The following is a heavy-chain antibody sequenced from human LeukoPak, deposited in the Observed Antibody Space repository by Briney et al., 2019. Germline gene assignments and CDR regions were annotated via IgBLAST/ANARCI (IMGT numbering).Heavy chain of an antibody. CDR1: GYTFTGYY. CDR2: INPNSGGT. D-gene: IGHD2-15*01. CDR3: ARDRGYCSGGSCSSTRVFDY. Sequence: ASVKVSCKASGYTFTGYYMHWVRQAPGQGLEWMGWINPNSGGTNYAQKFQGRVTMTRDTSISTAYMELSRLRSDDPAVYYCARDRGYCSGGSCSSTRVFDYWGQGTLVTVSS. V-gene: IGHV1-2*02. J-gene: IGHJ4*02.